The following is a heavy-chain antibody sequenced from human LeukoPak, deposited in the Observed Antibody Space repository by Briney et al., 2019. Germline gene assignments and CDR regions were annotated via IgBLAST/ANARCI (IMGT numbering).Heavy chain of an antibody. D-gene: IGHD2-2*01. CDR2: IFYTGTT. V-gene: IGHV4-59*11. Sequence: PPETLSLTCTVSGGSLSSHYWSWIRQPPGKGLELIGHIFYTGTTFYNPSLSSRVSISLDTSRNQFFLRLTSVTTADTALYYCARFSSGCSTASCYLTYWGQGILVTVSS. J-gene: IGHJ4*02. CDR1: GGSLSSHY. CDR3: ARFSSGCSTASCYLTY.